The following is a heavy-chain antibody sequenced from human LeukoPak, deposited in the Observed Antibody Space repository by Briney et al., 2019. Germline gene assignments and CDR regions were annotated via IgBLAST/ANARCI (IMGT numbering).Heavy chain of an antibody. CDR3: ASKYTSTWDGDY. Sequence: GGSLRLSCVASGFTFSSHEMNWVRQAPGKGLEWVSYISSSDSITYYADSVKGRFIISRDNAKNSLYVQMNSLRAEDTAVYYCASKYTSTWDGDYWGQGTLVTVSS. D-gene: IGHD6-13*01. CDR2: ISSSDSIT. V-gene: IGHV3-48*03. J-gene: IGHJ4*02. CDR1: GFTFSSHE.